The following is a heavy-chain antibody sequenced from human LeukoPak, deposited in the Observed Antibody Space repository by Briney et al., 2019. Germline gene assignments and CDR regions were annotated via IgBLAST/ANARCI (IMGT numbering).Heavy chain of an antibody. Sequence: GGSLRLSCEASGFTFNTYSMNWARQAPGKGLEWVSSIDSSGGYMFYADSVKGRFIISRDNAKDSLYLQMNSLRAEDTAVYYCAKDYSYGSDYWGQGTLVTVSS. J-gene: IGHJ4*02. CDR3: AKDYSYGSDY. CDR2: IDSSGGYM. D-gene: IGHD5-18*01. V-gene: IGHV3-21*06. CDR1: GFTFNTYS.